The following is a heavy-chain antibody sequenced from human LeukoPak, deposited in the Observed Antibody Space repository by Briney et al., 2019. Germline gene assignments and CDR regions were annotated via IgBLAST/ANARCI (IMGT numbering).Heavy chain of an antibody. Sequence: GGSLRLSCAASGFTFSSYWMSWVRQAPGKGLEWVANINQDGSETYYVDSVRGRFTTSRDNAKNSVYPQMNGLTVEDTAVYYCVRDVDIWGQGTLVTVSS. CDR2: INQDGSET. J-gene: IGHJ4*02. D-gene: IGHD5-24*01. CDR3: VRDVDI. CDR1: GFTFSSYW. V-gene: IGHV3-7*01.